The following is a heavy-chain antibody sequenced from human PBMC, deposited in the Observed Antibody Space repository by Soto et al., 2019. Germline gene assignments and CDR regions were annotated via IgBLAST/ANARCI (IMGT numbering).Heavy chain of an antibody. Sequence: QVQLQESGPGLVKPSETLSLTCTVSGDSVSSDNYYWTWIRQPPGKGLEWIGYIYSSGSTNYNPSLKSRVTISLDRSRNHFSLRLTSVTAADTAVYYCARDIRGYSRAFDYWGQGTLVTVSS. CDR1: GDSVSSDNYY. J-gene: IGHJ4*02. CDR2: IYSSGST. D-gene: IGHD5-18*01. CDR3: ARDIRGYSRAFDY. V-gene: IGHV4-61*03.